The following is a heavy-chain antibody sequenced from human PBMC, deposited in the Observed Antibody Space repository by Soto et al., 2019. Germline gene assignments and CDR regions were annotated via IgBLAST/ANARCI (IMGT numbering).Heavy chain of an antibody. CDR1: GFTFSTYT. Sequence: GSLRLSCAASGFTFSTYTMSWVRQAPGKGLEWVSAISGSGGRPSYADSVQGRFTISRDNPKNTLYLQMNSLRAEGTAMYYCAKARCSTTNCYVPDYWGQGTLVTVS. D-gene: IGHD2-2*01. J-gene: IGHJ4*02. CDR2: ISGSGGRP. V-gene: IGHV3-23*01. CDR3: AKARCSTTNCYVPDY.